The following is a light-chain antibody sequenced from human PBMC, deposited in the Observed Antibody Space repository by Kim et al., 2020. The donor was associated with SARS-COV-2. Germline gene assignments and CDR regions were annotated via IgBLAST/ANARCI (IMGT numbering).Light chain of an antibody. Sequence: SSELTQDPAVSVALGQTVRITCQGDCLRNYYATWYQQKARQAPVLVFYAKDKRPSGVPDRSSRSTSGNTASLTITGAPAADEADYYCKSPDSRCYVVFGG. CDR3: KSPDSRCYVV. CDR2: AKD. V-gene: IGLV3-19*01. J-gene: IGLJ2*01. CDR1: CLRNYY.